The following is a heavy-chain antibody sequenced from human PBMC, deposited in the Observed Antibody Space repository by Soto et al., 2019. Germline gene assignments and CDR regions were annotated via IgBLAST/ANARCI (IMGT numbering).Heavy chain of an antibody. D-gene: IGHD3-22*01. CDR2: YIPIFGTV. V-gene: IGHV1-69*01. J-gene: IGHJ4*02. CDR1: GGTFRTAA. Sequence: QVQLAQSGAEVKIPGSSVKVSCTSSGGTFRTAAVTWVRQAPGQGLEWVGGYIPIFGTVLYPQKFQDRVTITADESATTAYIELRNLTSEDTAIYYCARDPSGYSYFDFWGQGTLISVSS. CDR3: ARDPSGYSYFDF.